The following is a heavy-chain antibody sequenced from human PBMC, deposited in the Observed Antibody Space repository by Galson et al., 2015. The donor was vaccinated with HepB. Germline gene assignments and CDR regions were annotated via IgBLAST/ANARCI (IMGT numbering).Heavy chain of an antibody. V-gene: IGHV3-23*01. CDR1: GFSFSSYA. CDR3: AKDSRYDSSGYFYDGHFDY. Sequence: SLRLSCAASGFSFSSYAMSWVRQAPGKGLEWVSHISGGGGSTNSADSVKGRFTVSRDNSKNMLYLQMNSLRVEDTAVYYRAKDSRYDSSGYFYDGHFDYWGQGTLVTVSS. CDR2: ISGGGGST. J-gene: IGHJ4*02. D-gene: IGHD3-22*01.